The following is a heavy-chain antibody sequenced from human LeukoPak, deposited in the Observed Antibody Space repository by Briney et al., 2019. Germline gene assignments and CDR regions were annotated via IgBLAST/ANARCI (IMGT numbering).Heavy chain of an antibody. CDR2: ISGSGDDT. Sequence: GGSLRLSCAASGFTFSSYAMSWVRQVPGKGLEWVSVISGSGDDTYYADSVKGRFTISRDNSKNMLYLQMNSLRAEDTAVYYCAKWKYSNSGIDDYWGQGTLVTVSS. D-gene: IGHD6-6*01. CDR3: AKWKYSNSGIDDY. CDR1: GFTFSSYA. J-gene: IGHJ4*02. V-gene: IGHV3-23*01.